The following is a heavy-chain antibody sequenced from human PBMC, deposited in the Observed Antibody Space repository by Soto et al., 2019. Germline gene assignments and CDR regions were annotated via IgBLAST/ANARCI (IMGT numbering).Heavy chain of an antibody. CDR2: INPNSGGA. D-gene: IGHD6-19*01. J-gene: IGHJ4*02. V-gene: IGHV1-2*02. Sequence: QVHLMQSGAEVKKPGASVKVSCKASGYSFTAYYIHWVRQAPGQGLEWMGWINPNSGGATYSQKFQGRITLTTDSSITTAFLELSRLTSDDTAVYYCSAESSGWYQVLDYWGQGTLVAVSS. CDR3: SAESSGWYQVLDY. CDR1: GYSFTAYY.